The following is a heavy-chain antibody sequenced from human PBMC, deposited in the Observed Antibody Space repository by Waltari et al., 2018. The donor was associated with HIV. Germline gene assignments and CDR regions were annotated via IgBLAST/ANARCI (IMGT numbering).Heavy chain of an antibody. V-gene: IGHV3-21*01. CDR3: ARDGARQWLVQGGFDY. Sequence: EVQLVESGGGLVKPGGSLRLSCAVSGFTFSTYSMSWVRQAPGKGLEGVSCISSRSRYKYYADSVKGRFTISRDNAKNSLFLQMDSLRAEDTAVYYCARDGARQWLVQGGFDYWGQGALVTVSS. J-gene: IGHJ4*02. D-gene: IGHD6-19*01. CDR1: GFTFSTYS. CDR2: ISSRSRYK.